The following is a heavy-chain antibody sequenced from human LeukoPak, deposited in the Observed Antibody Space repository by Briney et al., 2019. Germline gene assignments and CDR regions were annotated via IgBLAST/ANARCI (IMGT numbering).Heavy chain of an antibody. Sequence: ASVKVSCKASGYAFTGFYIHWVRQAPGQGLEWMGRLNPNSGGTIHAQKFQGRVTITRDTSISTAYMELSRLRSDDTAVYYCARGAKRYCGGDCYHPDFDYWGQGTLVTVSS. J-gene: IGHJ4*02. D-gene: IGHD2-21*02. CDR2: LNPNSGGT. CDR1: GYAFTGFY. CDR3: ARGAKRYCGGDCYHPDFDY. V-gene: IGHV1-2*06.